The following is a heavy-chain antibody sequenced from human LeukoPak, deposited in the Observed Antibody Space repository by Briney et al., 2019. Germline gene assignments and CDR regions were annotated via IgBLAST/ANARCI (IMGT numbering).Heavy chain of an antibody. D-gene: IGHD6-13*01. CDR2: INHSGST. V-gene: IGHV4-34*01. CDR1: GGSFSGYY. CDR3: AREGQTVAAVEY. J-gene: IGHJ4*02. Sequence: PSETLSLTCAVYGGSFSGYYWSWIRQPPGKGLEWIGEINHSGSTNYNPSLKSRVTISVDTSKNQFSLKLSSVTAADTAVYYCAREGQTVAAVEYWGQGALVTVSS.